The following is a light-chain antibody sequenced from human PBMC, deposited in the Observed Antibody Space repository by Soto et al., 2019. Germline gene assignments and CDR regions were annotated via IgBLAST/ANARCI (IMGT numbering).Light chain of an antibody. CDR3: QQHGDAPIT. CDR2: GAS. Sequence: EIVFTQSPGTLSLSPGEIATLSCRASQTVSRNNLVWYQQRPGQPPRLLIYGASSRATGIPDRCSGSGSGTDFSLTISRLAPEDFELYYCQQHGDAPITFGQGTRLEIK. CDR1: QTVSRNN. V-gene: IGKV3-20*01. J-gene: IGKJ5*01.